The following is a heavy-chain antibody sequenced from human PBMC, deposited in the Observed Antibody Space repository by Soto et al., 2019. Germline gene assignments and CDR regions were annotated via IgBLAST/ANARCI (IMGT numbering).Heavy chain of an antibody. CDR3: ARDAAAGLNDY. J-gene: IGHJ4*02. V-gene: IGHV1-18*01. Sequence: QVQLVQSGAEVKKPGASVKVSCKASGYTFTSYGISWVRQAPGQGLEWMGWISAYNGNTKYVQKFQGRVTMTTDTSTSTANMELRSLRSDDTAVYYCARDAAAGLNDYWGQGTLVTVSS. CDR1: GYTFTSYG. D-gene: IGHD6-13*01. CDR2: ISAYNGNT.